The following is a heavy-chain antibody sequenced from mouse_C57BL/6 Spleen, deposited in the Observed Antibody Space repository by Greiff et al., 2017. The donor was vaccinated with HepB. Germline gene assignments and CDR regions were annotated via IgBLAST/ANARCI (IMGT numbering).Heavy chain of an antibody. CDR1: GFNIKDYY. CDR3: ARDYAWFAY. D-gene: IGHD1-1*01. CDR2: IDPEDGET. J-gene: IGHJ3*01. Sequence: EVQLQQSGAELVKPGASVKLSCTASGFNIKDYYMHWVKQRTEQGLEWIGRIDPEDGETKDAPKFQGKATITADTSSNTAYLQLSSLTSEDTAVYYCARDYAWFAYWGQGTLVTVSA. V-gene: IGHV14-2*01.